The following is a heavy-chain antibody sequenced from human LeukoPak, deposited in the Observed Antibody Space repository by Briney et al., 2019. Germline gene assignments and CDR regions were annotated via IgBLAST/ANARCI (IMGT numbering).Heavy chain of an antibody. J-gene: IGHJ5*02. CDR3: ARDSSTFGVNWFDP. CDR1: GGSISSGGYY. CDR2: IYYSGST. D-gene: IGHD3-3*01. Sequence: PSETLSLTCTVSGGSISSGGYYWSWIRQPPGKGLVWIGYIYYSGSTNYNPSLKSRVTISVDTSKNQFSLKLSSVTAADTAVYYCARDSSTFGVNWFDPWGQGTLVTVSS. V-gene: IGHV4-61*08.